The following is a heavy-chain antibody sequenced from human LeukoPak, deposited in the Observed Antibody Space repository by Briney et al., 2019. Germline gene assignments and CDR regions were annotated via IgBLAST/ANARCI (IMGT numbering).Heavy chain of an antibody. J-gene: IGHJ6*02. CDR1: GGSISSSNW. V-gene: IGHV4-4*02. D-gene: IGHD4-17*01. CDR3: ARDRDYGDLYGMDV. Sequence: SETLSLTCAVSGGSISSSNWWSWVRQPPGKGLEWIGEIYHSGSTNYNPSLKSRVTISVDTSKNQFSLKLSSVTAADTAVYYCARDRDYGDLYGMDVWGQGTTVTVSS. CDR2: IYHSGST.